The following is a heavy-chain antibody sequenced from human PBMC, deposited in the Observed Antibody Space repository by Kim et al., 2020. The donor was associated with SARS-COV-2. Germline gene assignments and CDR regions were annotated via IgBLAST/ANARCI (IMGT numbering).Heavy chain of an antibody. CDR1: GGSISSYY. D-gene: IGHD6-13*01. CDR2: IYYSGST. Sequence: SETLSLTCTVSGGSISSYYWSWIRQPPGKGLEWIGYIYYSGSTNYNPSLKSRVTISVDTYKNQFSLKLSSVTAADTAVYYCARDPAAGRKGINWYFDLWGRGTLVTVSS. V-gene: IGHV4-59*01. CDR3: ARDPAAGRKGINWYFDL. J-gene: IGHJ2*01.